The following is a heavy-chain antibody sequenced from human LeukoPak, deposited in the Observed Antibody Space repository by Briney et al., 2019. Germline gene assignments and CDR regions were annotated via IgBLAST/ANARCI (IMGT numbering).Heavy chain of an antibody. D-gene: IGHD4-23*01. CDR3: ARSNFGGNVHFDY. Sequence: GASVKVSCKASGYSFTSYDINWVRQATGQGLEWIGWMNPNSGDADYTQKFKGRVTFTRDTSTRTAYMEVNSLGSEDTAVYYCARSNFGGNVHFDYWGQGTWSPSP. CDR2: MNPNSGDA. CDR1: GYSFTSYD. V-gene: IGHV1-8*02. J-gene: IGHJ4*02.